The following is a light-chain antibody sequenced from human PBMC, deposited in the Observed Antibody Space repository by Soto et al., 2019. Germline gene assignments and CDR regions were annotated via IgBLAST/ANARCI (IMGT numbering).Light chain of an antibody. CDR3: SSYAGSNNLV. Sequence: QSALTQPPSASGSPGQSVTISCTGTSSDVGGYNYVSWYQHHPGKAPKLMIYEVIRRPSGVPDRFSGSKSGNTASLTVSGLQAEDDADYYCSSYAGSNNLVFGGGTKLTVL. J-gene: IGLJ2*01. V-gene: IGLV2-8*01. CDR2: EVI. CDR1: SSDVGGYNY.